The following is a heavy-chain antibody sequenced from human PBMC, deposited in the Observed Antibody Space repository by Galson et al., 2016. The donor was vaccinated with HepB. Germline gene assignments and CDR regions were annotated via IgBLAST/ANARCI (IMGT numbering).Heavy chain of an antibody. J-gene: IGHJ4*02. V-gene: IGHV1-3*01. D-gene: IGHD3-9*01. Sequence: SVKVSCKASGYTFTSYIMHWVRQAPGQGFEWMGWINAGSGNTKYSEKFQGRVTITRDTSASTAYMELSSLSSEDTAVYYCARLRFFDWLSFDYWGQGTLVTVAS. CDR3: ARLRFFDWLSFDY. CDR1: GYTFTSYI. CDR2: INAGSGNT.